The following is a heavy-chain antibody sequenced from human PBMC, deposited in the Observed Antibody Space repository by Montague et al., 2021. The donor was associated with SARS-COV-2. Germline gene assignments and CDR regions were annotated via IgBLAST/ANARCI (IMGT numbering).Heavy chain of an antibody. CDR1: GGSISSYY. J-gene: IGHJ6*02. CDR2: IYTSGST. V-gene: IGHV4-4*07. Sequence: SETLSLTCTVSGGSISSYYWSWTRQPAGKGLEWIGRIYTSGSTNYNPPLKSRVTMSVDTSKNQFSLKLSSVTAAGTAVYYCARDLIVYDYVWGSYRPYGMDVWGQGTTVTVPS. D-gene: IGHD3-16*02. CDR3: ARDLIVYDYVWGSYRPYGMDV.